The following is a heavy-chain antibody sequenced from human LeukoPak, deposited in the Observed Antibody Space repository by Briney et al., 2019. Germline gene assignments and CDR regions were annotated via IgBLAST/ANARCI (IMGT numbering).Heavy chain of an antibody. CDR3: ASSTDGYYDY. V-gene: IGHV3-21*01. CDR1: GFTFSSYS. CDR2: ISSSSSYI. Sequence: GGSLRLSCAASGFTFSSYSMNWVRQAPGKGLEWVSSISSSSSYIYYADSVKGRFTISRDNAKNSLYLRMNSLRAEDTAVYYCASSTDGYYDYWGQGTLVTVSS. D-gene: IGHD5-24*01. J-gene: IGHJ4*02.